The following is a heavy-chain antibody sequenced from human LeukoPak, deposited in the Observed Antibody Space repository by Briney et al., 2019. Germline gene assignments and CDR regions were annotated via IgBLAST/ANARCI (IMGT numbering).Heavy chain of an antibody. CDR3: ARSPLEYDFWSGRHYYFDY. CDR2: IYTSGST. V-gene: IGHV4-61*02. J-gene: IGHJ4*02. Sequence: SQTLSLTCTVSGGSLSSGNYFWSWIRQPAGKGLEWLGRIYTSGSTNYNPSLKSRVTISVDTSKNQFSLKLSSVTAADTAVYYCARSPLEYDFWSGRHYYFDYWGQGTLVTVSS. CDR1: GGSLSSGNYF. D-gene: IGHD3-3*01.